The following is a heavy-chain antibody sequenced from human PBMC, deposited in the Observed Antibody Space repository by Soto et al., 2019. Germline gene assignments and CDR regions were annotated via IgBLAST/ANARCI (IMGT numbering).Heavy chain of an antibody. CDR3: TRGVLA. CDR1: GGSVNSGGYS. Sequence: SETLSLTCSVSGGSVNSGGYSWSWIRQPPGKGLEWIGFISPSGSPAYNPSLKSRVTISVDRSNNQISLEISSVTAADTAVYYCTRGVLAWGPGTLVTVS. CDR2: ISPSGSP. D-gene: IGHD2-8*01. V-gene: IGHV4-30-2*01. J-gene: IGHJ5*02.